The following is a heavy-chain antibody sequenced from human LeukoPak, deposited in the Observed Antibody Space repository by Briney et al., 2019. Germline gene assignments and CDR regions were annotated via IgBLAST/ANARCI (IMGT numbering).Heavy chain of an antibody. CDR2: IHPGDSDT. CDR1: GYTFSSYW. Sequence: GESLKISCKSSGYTFSSYWIGWVRQMPGKGLEWMGIIHPGDSDTRYSPSFQGQVTISADKSISTAYLQWSSLKASDTAMYYCARLADCSSTSCYNYYYYYMDVWGKGTTVTVSS. D-gene: IGHD2-2*02. V-gene: IGHV5-51*01. CDR3: ARLADCSSTSCYNYYYYYMDV. J-gene: IGHJ6*03.